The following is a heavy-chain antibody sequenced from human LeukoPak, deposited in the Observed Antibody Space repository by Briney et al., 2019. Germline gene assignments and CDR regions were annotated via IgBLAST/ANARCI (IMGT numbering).Heavy chain of an antibody. V-gene: IGHV1-8*01. Sequence: GASVKVSCKASGYTFTSYDINWVRQATGQGLEWMGWMNPNSGNTGYAQKFQGRVTMTRNTSISTAYMELSSLRSEDTAVYYCVRTSGVYDSSGYAFDIWGQGTMVTVSS. D-gene: IGHD3-22*01. CDR1: GYTFTSYD. CDR2: MNPNSGNT. J-gene: IGHJ3*02. CDR3: VRTSGVYDSSGYAFDI.